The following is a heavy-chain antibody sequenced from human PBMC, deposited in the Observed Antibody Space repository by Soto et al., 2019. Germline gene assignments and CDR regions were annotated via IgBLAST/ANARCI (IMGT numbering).Heavy chain of an antibody. CDR1: GYTFNSYG. J-gene: IGHJ6*02. V-gene: IGHV1-69*13. CDR2: IIPIFGTA. CDR3: ARGSSSSDYYYGMDV. D-gene: IGHD6-6*01. Sequence: EPSVKVSCKASGYTFNSYGISWVRQAPEQGLEWMGGIIPIFGTANYAQKFQGRVTITADESTSTAYMELSSLRSEDTAVYYCARGSSSSDYYYGMDVWGQGTTVTVSS.